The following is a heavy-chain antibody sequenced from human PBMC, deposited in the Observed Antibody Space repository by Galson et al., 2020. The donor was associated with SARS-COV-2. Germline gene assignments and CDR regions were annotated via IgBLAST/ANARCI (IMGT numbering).Heavy chain of an antibody. D-gene: IGHD3-22*01. CDR1: GFTFTSYG. CDR3: ARSLAATMIVHLDY. Sequence: ASVKVSCKASGFTFTSYGISWVRQAPGQGLEWMGWISAYNGNTNYAQKLQGRVTMTTDTSTSTAYMELRSLRSDDTAVYYCARSLAATMIVHLDYWGQRTLVTVSS. CDR2: ISAYNGNT. J-gene: IGHJ4*02. V-gene: IGHV1-18*04.